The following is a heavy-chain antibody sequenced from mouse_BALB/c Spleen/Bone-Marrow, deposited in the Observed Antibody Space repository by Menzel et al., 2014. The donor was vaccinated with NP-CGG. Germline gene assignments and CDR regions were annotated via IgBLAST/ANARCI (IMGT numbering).Heavy chain of an antibody. CDR3: ARQTYYDYDGYFDY. V-gene: IGHV5-6*01. CDR1: GFTFSSYG. CDR2: ISSGGSYT. D-gene: IGHD2-4*01. Sequence: EVMLVESGGDLVKPGGSLKLSCAASGFTFSSYGMSWVRQTPDKRLEWVATISSGGSYTYYPDSVKGRFTISRDNAKNTLYLQMSSLKSEDTAMYYCARQTYYDYDGYFDYWGQGTTPTVSS. J-gene: IGHJ2*01.